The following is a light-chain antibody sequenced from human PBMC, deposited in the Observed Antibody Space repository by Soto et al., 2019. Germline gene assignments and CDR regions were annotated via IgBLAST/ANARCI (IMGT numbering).Light chain of an antibody. CDR1: TGPVTSGHY. CDR2: DTD. CDR3: LLSYHGGPYV. Sequence: QAVVTQEPSVTVSPGGTVTLTCDSSTGPVTSGHYPYWFQQKPGQAPTTLIFDTDKRHSWTPARFSGALLGGKAALTPSGAQPDDEAEYYCLLSYHGGPYVFGTGTKVTVL. J-gene: IGLJ1*01. V-gene: IGLV7-46*01.